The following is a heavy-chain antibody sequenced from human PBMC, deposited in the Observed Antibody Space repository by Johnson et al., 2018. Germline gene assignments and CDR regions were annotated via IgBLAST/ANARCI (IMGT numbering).Heavy chain of an antibody. D-gene: IGHD1-26*01. J-gene: IGHJ6*03. CDR1: GFTFDDYA. CDR2: INSDGSST. V-gene: IGHV3-74*01. CDR3: AKDLVGTTPHYYYYYYMDV. Sequence: EVQLVETGGGLVQPGRSLRLSCAASGFTFDDYAMHWVRQAPGKGLVWVPRINSDGSSTSYADPVQGRFTISRDNAKNTLCLQMNSLRAEDTAVYYCAKDLVGTTPHYYYYYYMDVWGKGTTVTVSS.